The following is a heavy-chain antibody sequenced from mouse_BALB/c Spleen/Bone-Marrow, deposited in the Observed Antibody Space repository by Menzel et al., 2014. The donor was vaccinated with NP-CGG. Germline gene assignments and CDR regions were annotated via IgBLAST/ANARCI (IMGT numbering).Heavy chain of an antibody. Sequence: EVKLVESGGGLVQPGGSLKLSCAASGFTFNSYGMSWVRQTPDKRLELVATINTNGGNTYYPDSVKGRFTISRDNAKNTLYLQMSSLKSEDTAMYYCARGLDYWGQGTTLTVSS. V-gene: IGHV5-6-3*01. CDR3: ARGLDY. J-gene: IGHJ2*01. CDR1: GFTFNSYG. CDR2: INTNGGNT.